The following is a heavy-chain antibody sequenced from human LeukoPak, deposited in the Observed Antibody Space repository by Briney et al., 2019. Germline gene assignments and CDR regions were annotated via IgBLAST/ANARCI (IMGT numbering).Heavy chain of an antibody. CDR3: ARDLPRGRDGYNFWFDP. V-gene: IGHV1-18*01. Sequence: VASVKVSCKASGYTFTSYGISWVRQAPGQGLEWMGWISAYNGNTNYAQKLQGRVTMTTDTSTSTAYMELRSLRSDDTAVYYCARDLPRGRDGYNFWFDPWGQGTLVTVSS. D-gene: IGHD5-24*01. J-gene: IGHJ5*02. CDR2: ISAYNGNT. CDR1: GYTFTSYG.